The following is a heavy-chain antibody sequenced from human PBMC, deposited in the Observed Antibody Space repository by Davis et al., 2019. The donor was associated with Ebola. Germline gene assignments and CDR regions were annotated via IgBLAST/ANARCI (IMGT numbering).Heavy chain of an antibody. J-gene: IGHJ4*02. CDR1: GYNFRDYW. D-gene: IGHD2-8*01. CDR2: IYPGDSDS. V-gene: IGHV5-51*01. CDR3: ARQESLYGWSDY. Sequence: GESLKISCMGSGYNFRDYWIVWVRQMPGKGLEWMGNIYPGDSDSRYSPSFQGQVTLSADKFISTAYLQWKSLRASDTAIYYCARQESLYGWSDYWGQGTLVTVSS.